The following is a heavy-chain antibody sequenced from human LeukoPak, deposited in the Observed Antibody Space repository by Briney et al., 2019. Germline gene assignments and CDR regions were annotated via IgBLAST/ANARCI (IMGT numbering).Heavy chain of an antibody. CDR3: ARGDSNYRHYDYYYYMDV. CDR1: GGSISSYY. V-gene: IGHV4-59*01. J-gene: IGHJ6*03. CDR2: IYYSGST. Sequence: SETLSLTCTVSGGSISSYYWSWIRQPPGKGLEWIGYIYYSGSTNYNPSLKSRVTISVDTSKNQFSLKLSSVTAADTAVYYCARGDSNYRHYDYYYYMDVWGKGTTVTVSS. D-gene: IGHD4-11*01.